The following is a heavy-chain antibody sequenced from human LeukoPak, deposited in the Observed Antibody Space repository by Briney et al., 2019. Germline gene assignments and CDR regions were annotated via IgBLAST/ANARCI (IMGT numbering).Heavy chain of an antibody. CDR2: INPNSGGT. J-gene: IGHJ4*02. CDR3: ARPIRYSNGWYGY. V-gene: IGHV1-2*02. D-gene: IGHD6-19*01. Sequence: ASVKVSCKAPGYTFTGYYMHWVRQAPGQGLEWMGWINPNSGGTNYAQKFQGRVTMTRDTSISTAYMELSRLRSDDTAVYYCARPIRYSNGWYGYWGQGTLVTVSS. CDR1: GYTFTGYY.